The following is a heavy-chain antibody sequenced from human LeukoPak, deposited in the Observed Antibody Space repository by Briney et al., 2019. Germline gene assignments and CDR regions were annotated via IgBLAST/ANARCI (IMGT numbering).Heavy chain of an antibody. J-gene: IGHJ4*02. CDR2: ITTDGGGT. Sequence: GGSLRLSCAASGFTFRSYAMHRVRQAPGKGLEYVSAITTDGGGTYYANSVKGRFTISRDNSKNTLYLQMGSLSVEDMAVYYCARGTGRMDLDYWGQGTLVTVSS. CDR3: ARGTGRMDLDY. D-gene: IGHD2-15*01. V-gene: IGHV3-64*01. CDR1: GFTFRSYA.